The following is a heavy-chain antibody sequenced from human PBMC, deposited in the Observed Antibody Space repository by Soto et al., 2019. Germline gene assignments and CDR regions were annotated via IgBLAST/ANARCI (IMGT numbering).Heavy chain of an antibody. CDR2: INGGNGHT. CDR3: ARSGYSSGWYHWYFDF. D-gene: IGHD6-19*01. V-gene: IGHV1-3*01. Sequence: QVQLVQSGAEVQKPGASVKASCKASGYTFINYGMHWVRQAPGQRLEWMGWINGGNGHTKYSQKVQGRVTITRDTSASTVYMELSSLRSEDTAVYYCARSGYSSGWYHWYFDFWGRGTLVNVSS. CDR1: GYTFINYG. J-gene: IGHJ2*01.